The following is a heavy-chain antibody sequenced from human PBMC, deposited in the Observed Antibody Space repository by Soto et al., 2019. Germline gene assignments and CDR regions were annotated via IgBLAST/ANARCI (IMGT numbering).Heavy chain of an antibody. J-gene: IGHJ5*02. V-gene: IGHV3-33*01. Sequence: QVQVVESGGGVVQPGRSLRLSCAASGFTFSSYGMHWVRQAPGKGLEWVAVIWYDGSNKYYADSVKGRFTISRDNSKNTLYLQMNSLRAEDTAVYYCARDRSGYGDSISFDPWGQGTLVTVSS. CDR3: ARDRSGYGDSISFDP. CDR2: IWYDGSNK. CDR1: GFTFSSYG. D-gene: IGHD4-17*01.